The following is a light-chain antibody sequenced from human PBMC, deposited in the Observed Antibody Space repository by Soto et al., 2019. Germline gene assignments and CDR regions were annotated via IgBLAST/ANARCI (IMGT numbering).Light chain of an antibody. V-gene: IGKV3-15*01. CDR1: QSVSSN. J-gene: IGKJ1*01. CDR3: QKYNNWPQT. Sequence: EIVMTQSPATLSVSPGERATLSCRASQSVSSNLAWYQQKPGQAPRLLIYGASTRETGIPARFSGSGSGTEFTLTISSLQSEDFAVYYCQKYNNWPQTFGQVTKGDSK. CDR2: GAS.